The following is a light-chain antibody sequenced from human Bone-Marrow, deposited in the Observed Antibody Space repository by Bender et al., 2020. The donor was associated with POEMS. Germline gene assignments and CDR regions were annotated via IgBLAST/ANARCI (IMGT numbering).Light chain of an antibody. CDR3: AAWDDSLNAWV. CDR1: SSDVGTYDL. CDR2: EVS. Sequence: QSALTQPASVSGSPGQSIIISCTGTSSDVGTYDLVSWYQQYPGKAPKLMIYEVSKRPSGVSHRFSGSKSGNTASLTISGLQAEDEADYYCAAWDDSLNAWVFGGGTKLTVL. V-gene: IGLV2-23*02. J-gene: IGLJ3*02.